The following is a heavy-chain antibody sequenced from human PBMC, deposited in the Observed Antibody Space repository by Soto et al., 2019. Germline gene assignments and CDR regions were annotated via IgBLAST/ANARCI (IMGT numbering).Heavy chain of an antibody. Sequence: GGSLRLSCTTSGFTFWDYSMSWFRQAPGKDLEWIGYIRSNTYGGTTEYAASVKGRFTISRDDSKRVAHLQMNSLESEDTAVYYCARRKYLDYWGQGTLVTVSS. V-gene: IGHV3-49*03. J-gene: IGHJ4*02. CDR2: IRSNTYGGTT. CDR3: ARRKYLDY. CDR1: GFTFWDYS.